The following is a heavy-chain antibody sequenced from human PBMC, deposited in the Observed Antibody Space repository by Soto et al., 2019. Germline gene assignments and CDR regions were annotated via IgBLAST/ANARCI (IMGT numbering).Heavy chain of an antibody. CDR1: GGSISSSSYY. Sequence: PSETLSLTCTVSGGSISSSSYYWGWIRQSPGKGLEWIGSFYYSGSTYYSPSLKSRVTISGDTSKKQISLRLSSVSATDTAVYYCARISVASRYIDVWGKGATVPSP. CDR3: ARISVASRYIDV. J-gene: IGHJ6*03. CDR2: FYYSGST. D-gene: IGHD5-12*01. V-gene: IGHV4-39*01.